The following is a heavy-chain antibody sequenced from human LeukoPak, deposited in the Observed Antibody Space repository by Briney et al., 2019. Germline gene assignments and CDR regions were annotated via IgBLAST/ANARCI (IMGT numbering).Heavy chain of an antibody. Sequence: SQTLSLTCTVSGGSISSDGHYWSWIRQHPGKGLEWIGNIYYSGSTYYNPSLKSRVTISVDTSKNQFSLKLSSVTAADTAVYYCARDCQDYSYYYYGMDVWGQGTTVTVSS. V-gene: IGHV4-31*03. D-gene: IGHD4-4*01. CDR3: ARDCQDYSYYYYGMDV. J-gene: IGHJ6*02. CDR2: IYYSGST. CDR1: GGSISSDGHY.